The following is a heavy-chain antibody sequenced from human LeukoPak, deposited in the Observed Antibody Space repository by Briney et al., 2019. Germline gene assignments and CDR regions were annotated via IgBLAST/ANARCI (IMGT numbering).Heavy chain of an antibody. D-gene: IGHD3-22*01. CDR1: GYTFTGHY. CDR2: INPNSGGT. Sequence: ASVKVSCKTSGYTFTGHYMNWVRQAPGQGLEWMGWINPNSGGTKYAPKLQGRVTMTRDTSITTAYMELGSLRPDDTAVYYCARDRGGNYYDSSGRDDVFDMWGQGTMVTVSS. J-gene: IGHJ3*02. CDR3: ARDRGGNYYDSSGRDDVFDM. V-gene: IGHV1-2*02.